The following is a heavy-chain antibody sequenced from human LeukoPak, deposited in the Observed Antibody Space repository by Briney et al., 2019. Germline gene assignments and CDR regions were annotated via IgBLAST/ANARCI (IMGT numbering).Heavy chain of an antibody. D-gene: IGHD7-27*01. CDR3: ARGPPDSGDFDY. CDR2: MSPKSGDT. J-gene: IGHJ4*02. CDR1: GYTFTIYD. Sequence: GASVTVSFTASGYTFTIYDFNWVRQATGQGLEWMGWMSPKSGDTGYAQKFQGRVTMTRDTSTSTAYMELSSLRSEDTAVYYCARGPPDSGDFDYWGQGTPVTVSS. V-gene: IGHV1-8*01.